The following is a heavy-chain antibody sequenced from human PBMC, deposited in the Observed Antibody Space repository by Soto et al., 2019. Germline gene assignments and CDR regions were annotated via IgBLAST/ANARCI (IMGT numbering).Heavy chain of an antibody. J-gene: IGHJ4*02. CDR3: GRGRSGQIVVFY. Sequence: ASVKVSCKASGYTFTGHYIHWVRQAPEQGPEWMGEIGPESGATRYAQKFQGRVTMTRDASITTVYMELKNLSPDDTAVYYCGRGRSGQIVVFYWGQGTPVTVSS. V-gene: IGHV1-2*02. CDR1: GYTFTGHY. CDR2: IGPESGAT. D-gene: IGHD1-26*01.